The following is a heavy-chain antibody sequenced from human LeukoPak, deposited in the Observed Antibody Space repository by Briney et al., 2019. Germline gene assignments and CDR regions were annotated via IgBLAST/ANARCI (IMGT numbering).Heavy chain of an antibody. CDR3: ARQKCTSTSCLTKNAFDI. CDR2: IYTSGST. V-gene: IGHV4-4*09. Sequence: SETLSLTCTVSGSISSYYWSWIRQPPGKGLEWIGFIYTSGSTNYNPSLKSRVTISVDTSKNQFSLDLSSVTAADTAVYYCARQKCTSTSCLTKNAFDIWGQGTMVTVSS. D-gene: IGHD2-2*01. CDR1: GSISSYY. J-gene: IGHJ3*02.